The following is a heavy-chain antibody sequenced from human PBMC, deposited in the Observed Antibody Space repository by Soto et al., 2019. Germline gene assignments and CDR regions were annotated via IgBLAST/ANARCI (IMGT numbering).Heavy chain of an antibody. CDR1: GFTFSSYG. J-gene: IGHJ6*02. D-gene: IGHD6-19*01. CDR3: ARDDIPGIAVAIYGMDV. Sequence: QVQLVESGGGVVQPGRSLRLSCAASGFTFSSYGMHWVRQAPGKGLDWVALIWYDESNIYYADSVKGRFTISRDNSKNTPFLQMNSLRAEDTAVYYCARDDIPGIAVAIYGMDVWGQGTTVTVSS. V-gene: IGHV3-33*01. CDR2: IWYDESNI.